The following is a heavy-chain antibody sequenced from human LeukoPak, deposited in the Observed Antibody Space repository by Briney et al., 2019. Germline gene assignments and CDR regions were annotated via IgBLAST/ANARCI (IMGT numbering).Heavy chain of an antibody. J-gene: IGHJ1*01. V-gene: IGHV1-2*02. CDR3: ATTVIRTEYFQH. Sequence: ASVKVSCKASGYIFTGYYMHWVRQAPGQGLEWMGWINPNSGATNYAQKFQGRVAMTRDTSTSTVYMELSSLRSEDTAVYYCATTVIRTEYFQHWGQGTLVTVSS. D-gene: IGHD4-17*01. CDR2: INPNSGAT. CDR1: GYIFTGYY.